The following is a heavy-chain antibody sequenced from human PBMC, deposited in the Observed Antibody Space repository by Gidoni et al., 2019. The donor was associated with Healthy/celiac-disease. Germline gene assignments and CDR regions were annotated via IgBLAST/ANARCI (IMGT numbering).Heavy chain of an antibody. J-gene: IGHJ4*02. D-gene: IGHD6-13*01. V-gene: IGHV3-21*01. Sequence: EVQLVESGGGLVKPGGSVRLPCAASEFPFSSYSMTWVRQAPGKGLEWVSSISSSSSYIYYADSVKGRFTISRDNAKNSLYLQMNSLRAEDTAVYYCASEPGIAAAGTSDYWGQGTLVTVSS. CDR2: ISSSSSYI. CDR1: EFPFSSYS. CDR3: ASEPGIAAAGTSDY.